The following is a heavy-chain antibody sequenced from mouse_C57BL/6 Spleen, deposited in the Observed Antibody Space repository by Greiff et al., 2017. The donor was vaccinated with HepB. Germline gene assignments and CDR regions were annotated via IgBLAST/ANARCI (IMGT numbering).Heavy chain of an antibody. D-gene: IGHD1-1*01. J-gene: IGHJ1*03. CDR2: IYPGDGDT. CDR1: GYAFSSYW. V-gene: IGHV1-80*01. CDR3: ASPHYYGSSYGYFDV. Sequence: VKLMESGAELVKPGASVKISCKASGYAFSSYWMNWVKQRPGKGLEWIGQIYPGDGDTNYNGKFKGKATLTADKSSSTAYMQLSSLTSEDSAVYFCASPHYYGSSYGYFDVWGTGTTVTVSS.